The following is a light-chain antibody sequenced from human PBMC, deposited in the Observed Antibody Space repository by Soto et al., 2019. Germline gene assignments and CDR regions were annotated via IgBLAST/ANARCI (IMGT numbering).Light chain of an antibody. J-gene: IGKJ1*01. Sequence: EIVLTHSPGTLSLCPWEIATLSCRASQSVSNNYLAWYQQTPGQAPRLLIYGASNRATGIPDRFSGSGSGTDFTLTISRLEPEDFAVYYCQQHGSSGTFGQGTKVDIK. V-gene: IGKV3-20*01. CDR3: QQHGSSGT. CDR2: GAS. CDR1: QSVSNNY.